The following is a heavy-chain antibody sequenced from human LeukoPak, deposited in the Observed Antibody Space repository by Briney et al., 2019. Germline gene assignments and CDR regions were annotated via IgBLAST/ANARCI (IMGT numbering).Heavy chain of an antibody. J-gene: IGHJ5*02. CDR1: GFVFSDYV. D-gene: IGHD2-21*02. V-gene: IGHV3-21*01. Sequence: GGSLRLCCTASGFVFSDYVMNWVRQAPGKGLEWVGSITGSSDFRYHADSLKGRITISRDNARNSLYLQMNGLRVEDTAVYYCARDSALEGRYCGGDCQGWFDPWGQGTLVTVSS. CDR3: ARDSALEGRYCGGDCQGWFDP. CDR2: ITGSSDFR.